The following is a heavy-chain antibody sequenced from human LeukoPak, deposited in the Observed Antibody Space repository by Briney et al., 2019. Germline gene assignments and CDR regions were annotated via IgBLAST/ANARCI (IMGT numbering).Heavy chain of an antibody. CDR1: GFTFSSYA. Sequence: GGSLRLSGAASGFTFSSYAMHWVRQAPGKGLEWVAGISYDGSNKYYADSVKGRFTISRDNSKNTLYLQMNSLRAEDTAVYYCASSKDYYDSSGYGLDYWGQGTLVTVSS. D-gene: IGHD3-22*01. CDR2: ISYDGSNK. V-gene: IGHV3-30-3*01. CDR3: ASSKDYYDSSGYGLDY. J-gene: IGHJ4*02.